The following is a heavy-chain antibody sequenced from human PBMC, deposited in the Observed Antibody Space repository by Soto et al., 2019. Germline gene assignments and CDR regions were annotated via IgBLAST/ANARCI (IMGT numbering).Heavy chain of an antibody. Sequence: PGGSLRLSCAASGFTFSSYAMHWVRQAPGKGLEWVAVISYDGSNKYYADSVKGRFTISRDNSKNTLYLQMNSLRAEDTAVYYCARETDLEMATIHYFDYWGQGTLVTVSS. J-gene: IGHJ4*02. CDR2: ISYDGSNK. D-gene: IGHD5-12*01. CDR3: ARETDLEMATIHYFDY. V-gene: IGHV3-30-3*01. CDR1: GFTFSSYA.